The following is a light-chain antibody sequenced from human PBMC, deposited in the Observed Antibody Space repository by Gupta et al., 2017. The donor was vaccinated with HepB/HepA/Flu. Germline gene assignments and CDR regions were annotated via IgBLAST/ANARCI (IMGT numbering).Light chain of an antibody. Sequence: DIVMTQSPHSLAVSLGERATINCKSSQSVLYSSNNKNYLAWYQQKPGQPPKLLISWASTRESGVPDRCSGSGSGTDFTLTISSLQAEDVAVYYCQQYYTAPRTFGQGTKVEIK. J-gene: IGKJ1*01. CDR2: WAS. V-gene: IGKV4-1*01. CDR3: QQYYTAPRT. CDR1: QSVLYSSNNKNY.